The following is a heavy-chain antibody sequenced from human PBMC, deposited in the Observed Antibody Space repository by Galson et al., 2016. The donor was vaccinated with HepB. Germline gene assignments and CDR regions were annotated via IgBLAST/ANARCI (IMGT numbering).Heavy chain of an antibody. D-gene: IGHD6-13*01. V-gene: IGHV3-30*03. CDR3: ARRGSKEKGYFDL. J-gene: IGHJ2*01. Sequence: SLRLSCAASGFTFSSYGMHWVRQAPGKGLEWVAVISYDGSNKYYADSVKGRFTISRDNSKNTLYLQMYSLRAEDTAVYYCARRGSKEKGYFDLWGRGTLVTVSS. CDR2: ISYDGSNK. CDR1: GFTFSSYG.